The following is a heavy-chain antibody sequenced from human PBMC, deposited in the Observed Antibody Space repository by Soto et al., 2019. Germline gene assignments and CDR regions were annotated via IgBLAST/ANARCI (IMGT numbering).Heavy chain of an antibody. J-gene: IGHJ5*02. V-gene: IGHV1-18*01. Sequence: ASVKVSCKASGYTFTSFGISWVRQAPGQGLEWMGWISAYNGNTNYAQKIQGRVTMTTDTSTSTAYMELRSLRSDDTAVYYYKREPYRGDDSNWFDPGGKETLVTFPS. CDR2: ISAYNGNT. D-gene: IGHD5-12*01. CDR3: KREPYRGDDSNWFDP. CDR1: GYTFTSFG.